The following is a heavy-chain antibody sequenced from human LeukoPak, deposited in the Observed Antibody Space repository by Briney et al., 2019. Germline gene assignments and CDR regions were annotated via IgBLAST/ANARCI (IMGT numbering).Heavy chain of an antibody. CDR3: ATTGTIFGAVAYGDSGDWVYAFDI. CDR1: GYTFTGYY. CDR2: INPNSGGT. J-gene: IGHJ3*02. Sequence: EASVKVSCKASGYTFTGYYMHWVRQAPGQGLGWMGRINPNSGGTNYAQKFQGRVTMTRDTSISTAYMELSRLRSDDTAVYYCATTGTIFGAVAYGDSGDWVYAFDIWGQGTMVTVSS. D-gene: IGHD1-14*01. V-gene: IGHV1-2*06.